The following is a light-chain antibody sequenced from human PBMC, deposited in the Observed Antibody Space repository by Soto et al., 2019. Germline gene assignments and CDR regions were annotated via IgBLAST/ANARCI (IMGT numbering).Light chain of an antibody. CDR1: SSNIGNNY. CDR2: DNN. CDR3: VTWESNLSAVV. V-gene: IGLV1-51*01. J-gene: IGLJ3*02. Sequence: QSALTQPPSVSGAPGQRVTISCTGSSSNIGNNYVSWYQQQLPGTSPKLVIFDNNKRPSGIPDRFSGSKSGTSGTLVITGLQTGDEADYECVTWESNLSAVVFGGGTQLTVL.